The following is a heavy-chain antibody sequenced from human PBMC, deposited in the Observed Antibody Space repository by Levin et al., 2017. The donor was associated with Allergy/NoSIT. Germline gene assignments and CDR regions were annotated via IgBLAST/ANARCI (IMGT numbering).Heavy chain of an antibody. D-gene: IGHD3-10*01. Sequence: GGSLRLSCAASGFTFSSYWMHWVRQAPGKGLVWVSRINSDGSSTSYADSVKGRFTISRDNAKNTLYLQMNSLRAEDTAVYYCARDPEVLWFGESGDQYWGQGTLVTVSS. CDR3: ARDPEVLWFGESGDQY. J-gene: IGHJ4*02. V-gene: IGHV3-74*01. CDR1: GFTFSSYW. CDR2: INSDGSST.